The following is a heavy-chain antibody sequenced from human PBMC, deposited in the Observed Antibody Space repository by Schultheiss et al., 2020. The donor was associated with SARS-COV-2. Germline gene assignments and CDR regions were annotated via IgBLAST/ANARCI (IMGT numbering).Heavy chain of an antibody. CDR2: IIPIFGTA. CDR1: GGTFSSYA. CDR3: AKDMQGLRLVGATPRGYYYYGMDV. D-gene: IGHD1-26*01. V-gene: IGHV1-69*13. Sequence: SVKVSCKASGGTFSSYAISWVRQAPGQGLEWMGGIIPIFGTANYAQKFQGRVTITADESTSTAYMELSSLRSEDTALYYCAKDMQGLRLVGATPRGYYYYGMDVWGQGTTVTVSS. J-gene: IGHJ6*02.